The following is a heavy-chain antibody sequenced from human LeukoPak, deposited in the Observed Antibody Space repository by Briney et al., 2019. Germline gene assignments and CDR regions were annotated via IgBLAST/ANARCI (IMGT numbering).Heavy chain of an antibody. CDR1: GFTFSSYS. CDR3: ARVRYYYDSSGPGPVDY. J-gene: IGHJ4*02. D-gene: IGHD3-22*01. CDR2: ISSSSSYI. V-gene: IGHV3-21*01. Sequence: GSLRLSCAASGFTFSSYSMNWVRQAPGKGLEWVSSISSSSSYIYYADSVKGRFTISRDNAKNSLYLQMNSLRAEDTAVYYCARVRYYYDSSGPGPVDYWGQGTLVTVSS.